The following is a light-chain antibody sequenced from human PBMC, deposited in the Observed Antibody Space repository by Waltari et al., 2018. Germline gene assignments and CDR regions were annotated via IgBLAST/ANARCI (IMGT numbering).Light chain of an antibody. J-gene: IGKJ2*01. V-gene: IGKV3-15*01. CDR2: GAS. Sequence: EIVMTQSPATLSVSPGERATLPCKASQSISSNLAWYLQKPGQAPRPLISGASTRATGISARFSGSGSGTEFTLTISSLQSEDFAVYYCQQYNNWAPFTFGQGTKLEIK. CDR3: QQYNNWAPFT. CDR1: QSISSN.